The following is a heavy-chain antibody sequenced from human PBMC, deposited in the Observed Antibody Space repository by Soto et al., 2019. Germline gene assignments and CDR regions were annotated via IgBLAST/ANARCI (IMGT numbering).Heavy chain of an antibody. J-gene: IGHJ4*02. D-gene: IGHD3-3*01. V-gene: IGHV3-15*01. Sequence: PGKGLEWVGRIKSKINGGTTDYESPVKDRFTISRDDSKNTQNLQMNSLKTEDTAVYYCTPDLPWSFGAPLYWGQRTLVTVSS. CDR2: IKSKINGGTT. CDR3: TPDLPWSFGAPLY.